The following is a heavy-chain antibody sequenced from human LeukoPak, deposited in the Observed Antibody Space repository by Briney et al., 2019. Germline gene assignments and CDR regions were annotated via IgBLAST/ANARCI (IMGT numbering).Heavy chain of an antibody. Sequence: ASVKVSCKASGYTFTGYYMHWVRQAPGQGLEWMGRMNPNSGGTNYAQKFQGRVTMTGDTSISTAYMELSRLRSDDTAVCYSARDTRAMVRGVIINFDYWGQGTLVTVSS. CDR2: MNPNSGGT. CDR3: ARDTRAMVRGVIINFDY. D-gene: IGHD3-10*01. V-gene: IGHV1-2*06. CDR1: GYTFTGYY. J-gene: IGHJ4*02.